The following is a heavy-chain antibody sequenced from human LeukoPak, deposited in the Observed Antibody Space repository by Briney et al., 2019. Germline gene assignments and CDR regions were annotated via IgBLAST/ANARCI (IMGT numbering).Heavy chain of an antibody. CDR1: GFTFSSYA. D-gene: IGHD3-10*01. CDR2: ISYDGNNK. CDR3: ARVGVSITMVRGVFDY. J-gene: IGHJ4*02. V-gene: IGHV3-30-3*01. Sequence: PGRPLRLSCAASGFTFSSYAMHWVRQAPGKGLEWVAVISYDGNNKYYADSVKGRFTISRDNSKNTLYLQMNSLRAEDTAVYYCARVGVSITMVRGVFDYWGQGTLVTVSS.